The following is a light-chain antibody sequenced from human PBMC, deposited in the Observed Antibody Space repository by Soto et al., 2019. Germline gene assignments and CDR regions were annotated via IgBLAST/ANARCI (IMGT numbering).Light chain of an antibody. CDR2: LNSDGSH. J-gene: IGLJ3*02. CDR1: SGHSSYA. V-gene: IGLV4-69*01. Sequence: QPVLTQSPSASASLGASVKLTCTLSSGHSSYAIAWHQQQPEKGPRYLMKLNSDGSHSKGDGIPDRFSGSSSGAERYLTISGLQSEDEADYYCQTWGTGSWVFGGGTK. CDR3: QTWGTGSWV.